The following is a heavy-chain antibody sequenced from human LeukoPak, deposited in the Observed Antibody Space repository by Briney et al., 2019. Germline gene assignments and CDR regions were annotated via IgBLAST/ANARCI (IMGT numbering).Heavy chain of an antibody. V-gene: IGHV3-23*01. CDR3: AKKLVGSYPFDY. CDR2: ISGSGGTS. J-gene: IGHJ4*02. Sequence: GGSLRLSCAASGFTFNTYAMSWVRQAPGKGLEWVSVISGSGGTSYYADSVKGRFTISRDNSKNTLYLQMNSLRAEDTAVYYCAKKLVGSYPFDYGARGTLVTVSS. D-gene: IGHD1-26*01. CDR1: GFTFNTYA.